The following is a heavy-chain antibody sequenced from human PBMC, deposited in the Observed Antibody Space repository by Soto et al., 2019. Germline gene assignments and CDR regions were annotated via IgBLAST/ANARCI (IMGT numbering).Heavy chain of an antibody. CDR3: ARLKQRYFDWFLGLDAFDI. J-gene: IGHJ3*02. D-gene: IGHD3-9*01. Sequence: GESLKISCKGSGYSFTSYWIGWVRQMPGKGLEWMGIIYPGDSDTRYSPSFQGQVTISADKSISTAYLQWSSLKASDTAMYYCARLKQRYFDWFLGLDAFDIWGQGTMVTVSS. CDR2: IYPGDSDT. V-gene: IGHV5-51*01. CDR1: GYSFTSYW.